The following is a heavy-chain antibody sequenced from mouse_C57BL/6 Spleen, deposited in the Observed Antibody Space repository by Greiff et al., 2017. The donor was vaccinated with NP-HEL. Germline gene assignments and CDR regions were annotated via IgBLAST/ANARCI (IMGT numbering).Heavy chain of an antibody. J-gene: IGHJ2*01. D-gene: IGHD2-4*01. CDR1: GFTFSSYA. CDR3: ARDRPDYDDEGPFDY. V-gene: IGHV5-4*01. Sequence: EVKLMESGGGLVKPGGSLKLSCAASGFTFSSYAMSWVRQTPEKRLEWVATISDGGGYTYYPDNVKGRSTISRDNAKNNLYLQMSHLKSEDTAMYYCARDRPDYDDEGPFDYWGKGTTLTVSS. CDR2: ISDGGGYT.